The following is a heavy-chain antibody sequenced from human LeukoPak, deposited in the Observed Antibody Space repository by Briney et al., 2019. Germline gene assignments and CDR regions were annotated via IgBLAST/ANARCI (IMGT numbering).Heavy chain of an antibody. V-gene: IGHV4-61*02. CDR1: GGSISSGSYY. D-gene: IGHD6-13*01. J-gene: IGHJ3*02. Sequence: SQTLSLTCTVSGGSISSGSYYWSWIRQPAGKGLEWIGRIYTSGSTNYNPSLKSRVTISVDTSKNQFSLKLSSVTAADTAVYYCARGYIRYSSSWYTKDDALDIWGQGTMVTVSS. CDR2: IYTSGST. CDR3: ARGYIRYSSSWYTKDDALDI.